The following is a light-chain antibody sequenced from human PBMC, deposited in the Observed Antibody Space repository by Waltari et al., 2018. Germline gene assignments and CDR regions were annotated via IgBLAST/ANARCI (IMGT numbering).Light chain of an antibody. Sequence: EIVLTQSPDFQSVAPKEKVTIPCRASQSVGSRLHWYQQKPDQSPKLLINDASQSFSGIPSRFSGSGSGTDFTLTINSLEAEDAATYYCHQSSSLPYTFGQGTKLEIK. CDR3: HQSSSLPYT. V-gene: IGKV6-21*01. J-gene: IGKJ2*01. CDR2: DAS. CDR1: QSVGSR.